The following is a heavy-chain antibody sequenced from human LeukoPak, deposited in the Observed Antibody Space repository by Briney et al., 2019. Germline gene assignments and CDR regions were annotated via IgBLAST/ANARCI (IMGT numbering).Heavy chain of an antibody. V-gene: IGHV4-30-2*01. Sequence: PSETLSLTCAVSGGSISSGGYSWSWIRQPPGTGLEWIGYIYQSGSTYYNPSLKGRVTISVDRSKNQFSLKLSSVTAADTAVYYCARGTYFDFWSGPSYFDYWGQGTLVTVSS. CDR2: IYQSGST. CDR3: ARGTYFDFWSGPSYFDY. J-gene: IGHJ4*02. D-gene: IGHD3-3*01. CDR1: GGSISSGGYS.